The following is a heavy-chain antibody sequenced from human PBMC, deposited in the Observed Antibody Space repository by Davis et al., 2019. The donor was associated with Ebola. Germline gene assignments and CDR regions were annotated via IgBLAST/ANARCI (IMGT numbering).Heavy chain of an antibody. J-gene: IGHJ6*02. CDR3: AKDENVDRVATGNYYGMDV. CDR2: ISYDGSTK. D-gene: IGHD5-12*01. V-gene: IGHV3-30*18. Sequence: SLTLSCAASGFTFSSYGMHWVRQAPGKGLEWVAVISYDGSTKYYPYSVKRRFTISRDNSNNTLYLQMNILGAEDTVVYYCAKDENVDRVATGNYYGMDVWGQGTTVTVSS. CDR1: GFTFSSYG.